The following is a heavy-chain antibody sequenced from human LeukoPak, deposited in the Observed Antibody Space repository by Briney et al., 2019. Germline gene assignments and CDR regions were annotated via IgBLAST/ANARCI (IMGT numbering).Heavy chain of an antibody. CDR2: MNPNSGNT. CDR3: ARGDQAANWFDP. J-gene: IGHJ5*02. CDR1: GCTFTSYD. V-gene: IGHV1-8*01. Sequence: ASVKVSCKASGCTFTSYDINWVRQATGQGLEWMGWMNPNSGNTGYAQKFQGRVTMTRNTSISTAYMELSSLRSEDTAVYYCARGDQAANWFDPWGQGTLVTVSS. D-gene: IGHD6-25*01.